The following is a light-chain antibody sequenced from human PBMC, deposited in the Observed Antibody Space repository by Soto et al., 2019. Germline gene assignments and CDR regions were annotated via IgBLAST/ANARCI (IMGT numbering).Light chain of an antibody. CDR2: EVS. J-gene: IGLJ1*01. CDR1: SSDVGAYNY. CDR3: NSYTSSFNYV. Sequence: QSALTQPASVSGPPGQSITISCTGTSSDVGAYNYVSWYQQHPGKAPKLMIYEVSNRPSGVSNRFSGSKSGNTASLTISGLQAEDEADYYCNSYTSSFNYVFGSGTKLTVL. V-gene: IGLV2-14*01.